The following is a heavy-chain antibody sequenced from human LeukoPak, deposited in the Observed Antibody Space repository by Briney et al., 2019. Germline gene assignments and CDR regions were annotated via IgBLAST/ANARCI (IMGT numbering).Heavy chain of an antibody. CDR2: ISAGGDLT. V-gene: IGHV3-23*01. J-gene: IGHJ3*01. CDR3: AKSLLTTASGTGRAFDL. D-gene: IGHD1-26*01. Sequence: GGSLRLSCAASRFSFSAYPMGWVRRAPGRGLEWVSGISAGGDLTFHADPVKGRFTISRDNSKNTLYLQMNSLRADDTAEYYCAKSLLTTASGTGRAFDLWGQGTMVTVSS. CDR1: RFSFSAYP.